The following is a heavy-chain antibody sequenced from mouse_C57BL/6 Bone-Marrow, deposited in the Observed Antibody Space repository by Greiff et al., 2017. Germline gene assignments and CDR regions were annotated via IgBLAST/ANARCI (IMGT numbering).Heavy chain of an antibody. CDR3: TRDYYDGYYVNYAMDY. CDR2: ISSGCDYI. CDR1: GFTFSSYA. V-gene: IGHV5-9-1*02. D-gene: IGHD2-3*01. Sequence: EVQGVESGEGLVKPGGSLKLSCAASGFTFSSYAMSWVRQTPEKRLEWVAYISSGCDYIYYADTVKGRFTISRDNARNTLYLQMSSLKSEDTAMYYCTRDYYDGYYVNYAMDYWGQGTSVTVSS. J-gene: IGHJ4*01.